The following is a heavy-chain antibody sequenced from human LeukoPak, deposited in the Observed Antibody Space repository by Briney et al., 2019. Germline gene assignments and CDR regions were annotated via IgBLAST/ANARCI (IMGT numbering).Heavy chain of an antibody. CDR3: AASTFYSSGYYYYMDV. J-gene: IGHJ6*03. V-gene: IGHV1-58*02. Sequence: ASVKVSCKASGFTFTSSATQWVRQARGQRLEWIGWIVVGSGNTNYAQKFQERVTITRDMSTSTAYMELSSLRSEDTAVYYCAASTFYSSGYYYYMDVWGKGTTVTVSS. CDR1: GFTFTSSA. CDR2: IVVGSGNT. D-gene: IGHD3-22*01.